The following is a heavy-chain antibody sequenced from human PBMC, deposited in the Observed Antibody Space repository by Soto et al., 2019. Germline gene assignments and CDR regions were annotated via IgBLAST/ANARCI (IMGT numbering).Heavy chain of an antibody. CDR2: ISSTTNYI. J-gene: IGHJ4*02. V-gene: IGHV3-21*01. Sequence: GGSLRLSCAASGFTFTRYSMNWVRQAPGKGLEWVSSISSTTNYIYYADSMKGRFTVSRDNAKNSVYLEMNSLSAEDTAVYYCARESEDLTSNFDYWGQGTLVTVPQ. CDR1: GFTFTRYS. CDR3: ARESEDLTSNFDY.